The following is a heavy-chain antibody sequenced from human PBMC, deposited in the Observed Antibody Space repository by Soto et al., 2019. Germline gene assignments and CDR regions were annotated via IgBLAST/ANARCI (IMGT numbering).Heavy chain of an antibody. CDR2: IIPIFGTT. V-gene: IGHV1-69*06. Sequence: SVKVSCKASGGTFGSDAITWVRQAPGQGLEWVGRIIPIFGTTNYAQNLQGRVTISADKSTLTSYMELHSLTSDDTALYYCARDRTDSRYYTTWLDPWGQGTRVTVSS. J-gene: IGHJ5*02. CDR3: ARDRTDSRYYTTWLDP. CDR1: GGTFGSDA. D-gene: IGHD3-22*01.